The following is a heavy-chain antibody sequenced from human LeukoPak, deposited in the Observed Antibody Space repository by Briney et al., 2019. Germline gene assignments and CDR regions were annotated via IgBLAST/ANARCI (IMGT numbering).Heavy chain of an antibody. V-gene: IGHV4-59*02. CDR1: GGSVSSYY. CDR3: ARARYANAWYAFDI. Sequence: SETLSLTCTVSGGSVSSYYWSWIRRPPGRGLEWIAYLSHSGSTDSNPSLTSRVTTLVDTSKNQFSLKLTSVTAADTAVYYCARARYANAWYAFDIWGHGTMVTVSS. D-gene: IGHD2-2*01. CDR2: LSHSGST. J-gene: IGHJ3*02.